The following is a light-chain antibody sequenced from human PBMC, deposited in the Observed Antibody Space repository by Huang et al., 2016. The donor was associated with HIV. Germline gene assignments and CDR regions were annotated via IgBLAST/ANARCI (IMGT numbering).Light chain of an antibody. CDR1: QTVSNNF. V-gene: IGKV3-20*01. J-gene: IGKJ1*01. Sequence: EIVLTQSPGTLSLSPGERATLSCGASQTVSNNFLAWYQHKPGQAPRLLIYAASSSATGIPDRCSGSWSRRDFNLIISRLEPEDFAVYYCHQYGTSVGTFGPGTKVDVK. CDR3: HQYGTSVGT. CDR2: AAS.